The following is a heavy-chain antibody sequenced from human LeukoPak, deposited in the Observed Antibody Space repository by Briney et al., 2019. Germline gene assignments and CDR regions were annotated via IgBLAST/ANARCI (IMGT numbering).Heavy chain of an antibody. D-gene: IGHD6-13*01. V-gene: IGHV4-59*01. Sequence: SETLSLTCSVSGGSICTNYWSWIRQVPGKGLEWIGYSSYSGSSNYNPSLKSRVTISVDTSKTQFSLYLNSVTAADTAVYYCARSDTHHIHSSSWHFDYRGQGTLGTVS. J-gene: IGHJ4*02. CDR3: ARSDTHHIHSSSWHFDY. CDR1: GGSICTNY. CDR2: SSYSGSS.